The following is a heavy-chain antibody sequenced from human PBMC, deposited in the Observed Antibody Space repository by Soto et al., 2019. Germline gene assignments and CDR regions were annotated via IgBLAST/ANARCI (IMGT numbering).Heavy chain of an antibody. J-gene: IGHJ6*03. CDR1: GFTFSGSA. V-gene: IGHV3-73*01. D-gene: IGHD3-3*01. CDR2: IRSKANSYAT. CDR3: TETYDFWSPIHQTDHYYYMDV. Sequence: PGGSLRLSCAASGFTFSGSAMHWVRQASGKGLEWVGRIRSKANSYATAYAASVKGRFTISRDDSKNTAYLQMNSLKTEDTAVYYCTETYDFWSPIHQTDHYYYMDVWGKGTTVTVSS.